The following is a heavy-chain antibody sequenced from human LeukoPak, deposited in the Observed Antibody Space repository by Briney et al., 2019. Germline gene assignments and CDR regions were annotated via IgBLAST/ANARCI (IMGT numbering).Heavy chain of an antibody. CDR3: ARGVRIAVAGYIDY. CDR1: GFTFSSYG. D-gene: IGHD6-19*01. CDR2: ISYDGPNK. Sequence: GGSLRLSCAASGFTFSSYGMHWVRQAPGKGREWVAAISYDGPNKRYADSVKGRFTISRDNSKNTLYLQMNSLRAEDTAVYYCARGVRIAVAGYIDYWGQGTLVTVSS. J-gene: IGHJ4*02. V-gene: IGHV3-30*03.